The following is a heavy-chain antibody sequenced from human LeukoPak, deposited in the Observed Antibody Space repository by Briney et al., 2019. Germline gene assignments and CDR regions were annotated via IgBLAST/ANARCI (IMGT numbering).Heavy chain of an antibody. V-gene: IGHV3-23*01. CDR2: ISGSGGST. CDR3: TTPYASGWYLSYYYYYYMDV. J-gene: IGHJ6*03. D-gene: IGHD6-19*01. CDR1: GFTFSSYA. Sequence: GGSLRLSCAASGFTFSSYAMSWVRQAPGKGLEWVSAISGSGGSTYYADSVKGRFTISRDNSKNTLYLQMNSLKTEDTAVYYCTTPYASGWYLSYYYYYYMDVWGKGTTVTVSS.